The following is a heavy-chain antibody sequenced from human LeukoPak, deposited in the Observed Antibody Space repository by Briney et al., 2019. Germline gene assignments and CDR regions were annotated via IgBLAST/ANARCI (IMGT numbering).Heavy chain of an antibody. CDR1: GGTFSSYA. CDR2: IIPIFGTA. CDR3: ARGCTNGVCNDDY. D-gene: IGHD2-8*01. Sequence: SVKVSCKASGGTFSSYAISWVRQAPGQGLEWMGRIIPIFGTANYAQKFQGRVAITTDESTSTAYMELSSLRSEDTAVYYCARGCTNGVCNDDYWGQGTLVTVSS. J-gene: IGHJ4*02. V-gene: IGHV1-69*05.